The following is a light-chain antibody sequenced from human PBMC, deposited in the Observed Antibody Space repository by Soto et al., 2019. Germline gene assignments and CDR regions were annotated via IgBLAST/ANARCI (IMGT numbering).Light chain of an antibody. V-gene: IGLV2-14*01. CDR2: EVK. Sequence: QSALTQPASVSGSPGQSITISCTGTSSDLAIYNYVSWYQQQPGKAPKFLIYEVKKRPSGVPTRFSGSKSGNTASLTISGLQADDEADYYCNSYAGDIIRFVFGTGTKVTVL. CDR1: SSDLAIYNY. J-gene: IGLJ1*01. CDR3: NSYAGDIIRFV.